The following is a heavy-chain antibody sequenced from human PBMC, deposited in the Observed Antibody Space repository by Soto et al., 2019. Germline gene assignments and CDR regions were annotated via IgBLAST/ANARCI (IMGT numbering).Heavy chain of an antibody. CDR3: ARLAYCGGDCYYYYGMDV. D-gene: IGHD2-21*02. V-gene: IGHV3-48*03. CDR1: GFTFSSYE. Sequence: GWSLRLSCASSGFTFSSYEMNWVRQAPGKGLEWVSYISSSGSTIYYADSVKGRFTISRDNAKNSLYLQMNSLRAEDTAVYYCARLAYCGGDCYYYYGMDVWGQGTTVTVSS. J-gene: IGHJ6*02. CDR2: ISSSGSTI.